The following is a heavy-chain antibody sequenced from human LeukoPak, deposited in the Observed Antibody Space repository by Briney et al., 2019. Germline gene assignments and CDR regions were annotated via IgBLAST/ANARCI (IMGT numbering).Heavy chain of an antibody. J-gene: IGHJ3*02. CDR2: IYTSGGT. CDR1: GGSISSYY. CDR3: ARTGNYCSSTSCYYFDAFDI. Sequence: SETLSLTCTVSGGSISSYYWSWIRQPPGKGLEWIGYIYTSGGTNYNPSLKSRVTISVDTSKNQFSLKLSSVTAADTAVYYCARTGNYCSSTSCYYFDAFDIWGQGTMVTVSS. D-gene: IGHD2-2*01. V-gene: IGHV4-4*09.